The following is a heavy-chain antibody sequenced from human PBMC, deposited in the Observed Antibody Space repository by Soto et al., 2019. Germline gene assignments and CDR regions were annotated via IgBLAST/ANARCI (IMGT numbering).Heavy chain of an antibody. D-gene: IGHD6-6*01. CDR2: INAGNGNT. CDR1: GYTFTNYA. Sequence: ASVKVSCKASGYTFTNYAIHWVRQAPGQRLEWLGWINAGNGNTKYSQNFQGRVTITRDTSASTAYMELNSLRSEDTAVFYCARGSTDFDYWGKGTLVTVSS. V-gene: IGHV1-3*01. CDR3: ARGSTDFDY. J-gene: IGHJ4*02.